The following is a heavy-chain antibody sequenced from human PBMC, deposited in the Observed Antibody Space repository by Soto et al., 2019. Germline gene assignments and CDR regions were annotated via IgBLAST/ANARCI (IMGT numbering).Heavy chain of an antibody. CDR2: ISGTASRT. Sequence: GGSLRLSCAGSGFTPTTTPLSWVRQPPGKGLEWVTTISGTASRTYYVDSVKGRFFISRDNSKNTVTLQMNNLTVDDTAVYYCATSFRYFDNWGQGTRVTSPQ. J-gene: IGHJ4*02. CDR3: ATSFRYFDN. V-gene: IGHV3-23*01. D-gene: IGHD3-9*01. CDR1: GFTPTTTP.